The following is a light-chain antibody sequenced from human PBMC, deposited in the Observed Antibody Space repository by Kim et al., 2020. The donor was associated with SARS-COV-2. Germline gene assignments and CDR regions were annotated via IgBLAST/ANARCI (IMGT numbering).Light chain of an antibody. CDR3: QAWDSSTVV. Sequence: SYELTQQPSMSVSPGQTASITCSGDKLGDKYACWYQQKPGQSPVLVIYQDNKRPSGIPERFSGSNSGNTATLTISGTQAMDEADYYCQAWDSSTVVFGGGTQLTVL. J-gene: IGLJ2*01. CDR2: QDN. V-gene: IGLV3-1*01. CDR1: KLGDKY.